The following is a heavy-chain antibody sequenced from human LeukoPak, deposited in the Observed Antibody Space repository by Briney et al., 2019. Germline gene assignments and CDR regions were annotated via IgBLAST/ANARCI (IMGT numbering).Heavy chain of an antibody. CDR1: GGSISSSSYY. V-gene: IGHV4-39*01. CDR3: ARHRAPQRMATIDY. J-gene: IGHJ4*02. D-gene: IGHD5-12*01. Sequence: SETLSLTCTVSGGSISSSSYYWGWIRQPPGKGLEWIGSIYYSGSTYYNPSLKSRVTISVDTSKNQFSLKLSSVTATDTAVYYCARHRAPQRMATIDYWGQGTLVTVSS. CDR2: IYYSGST.